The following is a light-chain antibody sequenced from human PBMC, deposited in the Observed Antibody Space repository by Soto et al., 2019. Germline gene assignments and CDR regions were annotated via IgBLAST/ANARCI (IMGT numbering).Light chain of an antibody. CDR2: GAS. V-gene: IGKV3-15*01. J-gene: IGKJ5*01. CDR3: QQYNTWPPIT. Sequence: EIVMTQSPATLSVSPGERVTLSCRASQSVRSNLAWYQQKPGQAPRLLIYGASTRATGLPARFSGSGSGTDFTLTISSLQSEDFAVYYCQQYNTWPPITFGRGTRLEIK. CDR1: QSVRSN.